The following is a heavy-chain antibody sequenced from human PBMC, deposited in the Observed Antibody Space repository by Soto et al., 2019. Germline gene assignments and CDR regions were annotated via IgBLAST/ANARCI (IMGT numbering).Heavy chain of an antibody. CDR3: ARGPPSSSRGDYYGMDV. Sequence: SETLSLTCAVYGGSFSGYYWSWIRHPPGKGLEWIGEINHSGSTNYNPSLKSRVTISVDTSKNQFSLKLSSVTAADTAVYYCARGPPSSSRGDYYGMDVWGQGTTVPVSS. CDR2: INHSGST. CDR1: GGSFSGYY. J-gene: IGHJ6*02. V-gene: IGHV4-34*01. D-gene: IGHD6-13*01.